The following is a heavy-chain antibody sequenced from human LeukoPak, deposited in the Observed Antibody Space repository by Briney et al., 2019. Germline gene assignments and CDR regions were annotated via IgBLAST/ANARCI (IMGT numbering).Heavy chain of an antibody. D-gene: IGHD5-24*01. CDR3: ARRGDGYSVDAFDI. CDR2: IYYSGST. CDR1: GGSISSSSYY. J-gene: IGHJ3*02. V-gene: IGHV4-39*01. Sequence: SETLSLTCTVSGGSISSSSYYWGWIRQPPGKGLEWIGSIYYSGSTYYNPSLKSRVTISVDTSKNQFSLKLSSVTAADTVVYYCARRGDGYSVDAFDIWGQGTMVTVSS.